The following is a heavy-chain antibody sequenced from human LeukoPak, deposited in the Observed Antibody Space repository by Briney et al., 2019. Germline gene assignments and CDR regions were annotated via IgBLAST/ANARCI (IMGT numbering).Heavy chain of an antibody. V-gene: IGHV3-43*01. CDR3: AKDKSQGFDY. J-gene: IGHJ4*02. CDR1: GLTFDDYT. CDR2: ISWDGGST. Sequence: GGSLRLSCAASGLTFDDYTMHWVRQAPGKGLEWVSLISWDGGSTYYADSVKGRFTISRDNSKNSLYLQMNSLRTEDTALYYCAKDKSQGFDYWGQGTLVTVSS.